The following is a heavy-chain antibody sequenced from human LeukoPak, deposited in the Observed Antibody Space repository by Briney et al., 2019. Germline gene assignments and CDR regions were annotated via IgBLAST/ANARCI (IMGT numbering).Heavy chain of an antibody. CDR3: ARDSQEFFQH. J-gene: IGHJ1*01. CDR1: GFTFDNYA. V-gene: IGHV3-43*02. Sequence: GGSLRLSCAASGFTFDNYAIHWVRQAPGKGLEWVSLISGDGGSTYYADSMKGRFSISRDNSKNSLYLQMNSLRTEDTALYYCARDSQEFFQHWGQGTLVTVSS. CDR2: ISGDGGST.